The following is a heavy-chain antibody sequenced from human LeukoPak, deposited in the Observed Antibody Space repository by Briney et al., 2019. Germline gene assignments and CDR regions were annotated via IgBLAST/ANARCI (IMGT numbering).Heavy chain of an antibody. Sequence: GGSLRLSCAASGFTFSSYSMSWVRQAPGKGLEWVSAISGSGGSTYYADSVKGRFTISRDNSKNTLYLQMNSLRAEDTAVYYCAKERFLEWLFWYFDLWGRGTLVTVSS. V-gene: IGHV3-23*01. CDR1: GFTFSSYS. J-gene: IGHJ2*01. D-gene: IGHD3-3*01. CDR3: AKERFLEWLFWYFDL. CDR2: ISGSGGST.